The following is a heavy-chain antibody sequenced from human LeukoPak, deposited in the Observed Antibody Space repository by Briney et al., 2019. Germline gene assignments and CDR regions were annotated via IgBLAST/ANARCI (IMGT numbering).Heavy chain of an antibody. V-gene: IGHV3-74*01. Sequence: GGSLRLSCAASGFTLSRYWMYWVRQVPGKGLVWVSRINTDGSNTNYADSVKGRFTISRDNAKNTLYLQMNSLRAEDTAVYYCARDGRYYDSSGYFDPWGLGTLVTVSS. CDR3: ARDGRYYDSSGYFDP. D-gene: IGHD3-22*01. CDR1: GFTLSRYW. CDR2: INTDGSNT. J-gene: IGHJ5*02.